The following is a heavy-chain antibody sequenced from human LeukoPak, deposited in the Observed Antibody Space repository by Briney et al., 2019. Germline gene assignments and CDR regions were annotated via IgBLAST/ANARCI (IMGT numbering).Heavy chain of an antibody. J-gene: IGHJ3*02. CDR2: IYYSGST. Sequence: SETLSLTCTVSGGSISSSSYYWGWIRQPPGKGLEWIGSIYYSGSTYYNPSLKSRVTISVDTSKNQFSLKLSSVTAADTALYYCARDLYYYDSSGYYYGAFDIWGQGTVLTVSS. D-gene: IGHD3-22*01. CDR1: GGSISSSSYY. V-gene: IGHV4-39*07. CDR3: ARDLYYYDSSGYYYGAFDI.